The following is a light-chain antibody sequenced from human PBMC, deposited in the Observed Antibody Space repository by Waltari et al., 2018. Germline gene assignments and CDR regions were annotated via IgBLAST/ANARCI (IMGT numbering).Light chain of an antibody. CDR3: QSYDVGLGGV. CDR1: NSNMGGGYV. J-gene: IGLJ3*02. V-gene: IGLV1-40*01. CDR2: DNT. Sequence: QSVLTKPPSVSGAPGQRVTISSTGSNSNMGGGYVVPWYQLVPGAAPKPPIYDNTNRPSGVPDRFSGSKSGTSASLAITGLQGEDEAHYYCQSYDVGLGGVFGGGTKVTVL.